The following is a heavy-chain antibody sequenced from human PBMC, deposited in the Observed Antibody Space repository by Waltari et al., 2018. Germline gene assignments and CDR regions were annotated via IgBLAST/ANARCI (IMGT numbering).Heavy chain of an antibody. V-gene: IGHV4-4*07. CDR3: ARVFWTSASSGVSFLDP. J-gene: IGHJ5*02. Sequence: QVQLQESGPGLVKPSETLSLTCTVSGGSISRYYWRGIRQPAGKGLEWIGRIYISGSTNYNPSLKSRVTMSLDTSKNHFSLTLSSVTAADTAAYYCARVFWTSASSGVSFLDPWGQGTLVTVSS. CDR1: GGSISRYY. D-gene: IGHD3-3*01. CDR2: IYISGST.